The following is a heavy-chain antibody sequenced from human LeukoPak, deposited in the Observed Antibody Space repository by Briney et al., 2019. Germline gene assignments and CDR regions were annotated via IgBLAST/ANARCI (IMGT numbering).Heavy chain of an antibody. Sequence: GGSLRLSCAASGFTFSSYEMNWVRQAPGKGLGWVSYISSSGSTIYYADSVKGRFTISRDNAKNSLYLQMNSLRAEDTAVYYCARDWLGYCSSTSCPESSAFDIWGQGTMVTVSS. CDR2: ISSSGSTI. V-gene: IGHV3-48*03. CDR3: ARDWLGYCSSTSCPESSAFDI. D-gene: IGHD2-2*01. CDR1: GFTFSSYE. J-gene: IGHJ3*02.